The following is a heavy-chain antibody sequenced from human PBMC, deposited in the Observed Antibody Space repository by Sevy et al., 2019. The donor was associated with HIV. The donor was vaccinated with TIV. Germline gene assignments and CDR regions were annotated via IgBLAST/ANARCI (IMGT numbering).Heavy chain of an antibody. Sequence: ASVKVSCKASGYTFTAYYVHWVRLAPGQGLEWMGRITPNSVGPNYAQKFQGRVTMTRDTSITTAYMELSGLRYDDTAVYHCARAYYYDSSAYYFDHWGQGTLVTVSS. D-gene: IGHD3-22*01. CDR3: ARAYYYDSSAYYFDH. J-gene: IGHJ4*02. CDR2: ITPNSVGP. CDR1: GYTFTAYY. V-gene: IGHV1-2*06.